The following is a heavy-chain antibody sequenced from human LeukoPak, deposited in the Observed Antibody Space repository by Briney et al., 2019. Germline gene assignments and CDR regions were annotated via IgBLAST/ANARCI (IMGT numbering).Heavy chain of an antibody. D-gene: IGHD3-9*01. V-gene: IGHV4-39*01. J-gene: IGHJ4*02. CDR1: GGSISSSSYY. Sequence: SETLSLTCTVSGGSISSSSYYWGWIRQPPGKGLEWIGSIYYSGSTYYNPSLKSRVTISVDTSKNQFSLKLSSVTAADTAVYYCARVPYDILTGFPYYFDYWGQGTLVTVSS. CDR3: ARVPYDILTGFPYYFDY. CDR2: IYYSGST.